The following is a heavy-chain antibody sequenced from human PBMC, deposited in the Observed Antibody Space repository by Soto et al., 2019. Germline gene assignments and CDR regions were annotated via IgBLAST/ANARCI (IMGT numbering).Heavy chain of an antibody. CDR1: GGSISSSNW. J-gene: IGHJ4*02. CDR3: ASSSYDSSGYYRIWRGAEYYFDY. D-gene: IGHD3-22*01. CDR2: IYHSGST. Sequence: SETLSLTCAVSGGSISSSNWWSWVRQPPGKGLEWIGEIYHSGSTNYNPSLKSRVTISVDKSKNQFSLKLSSVTAADTAVYYCASSSYDSSGYYRIWRGAEYYFDYWGQGTLVTVSS. V-gene: IGHV4-4*02.